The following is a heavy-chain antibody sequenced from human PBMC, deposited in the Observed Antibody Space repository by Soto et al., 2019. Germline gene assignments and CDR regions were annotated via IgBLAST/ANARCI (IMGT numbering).Heavy chain of an antibody. CDR2: ISSSSSTI. CDR3: ARDGVYYYDSSGYSYFPSYFDY. V-gene: IGHV3-48*02. J-gene: IGHJ4*02. CDR1: GFTFSSYS. Sequence: EVQLVESGGGLVQPGGSLRLSCAASGFTFSSYSMNWVRQAPGKGLEWVSYISSSSSTIYYADSVKGRFTISRDNAKNSLYLQMNSLRDEDTAVYYCARDGVYYYDSSGYSYFPSYFDYWGQGTLVTVSS. D-gene: IGHD3-22*01.